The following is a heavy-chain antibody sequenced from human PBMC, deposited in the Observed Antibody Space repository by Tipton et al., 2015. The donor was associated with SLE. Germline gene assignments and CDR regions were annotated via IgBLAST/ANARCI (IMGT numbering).Heavy chain of an antibody. V-gene: IGHV4-39*07. CDR2: IYYSGST. CDR1: GGSISSSSYY. CDR3: ARVGTTGLLGYFDL. Sequence: TLSLTCTVSGGSISSSSYYWGWIRQPPGKGLEWIGSIYYSGSTYYNPSLKSRVTISVDTSKNQFSLKLSSVTAADTAVYYCARVGTTGLLGYFDLWGRGTLVTVSS. J-gene: IGHJ2*01. D-gene: IGHD4-17*01.